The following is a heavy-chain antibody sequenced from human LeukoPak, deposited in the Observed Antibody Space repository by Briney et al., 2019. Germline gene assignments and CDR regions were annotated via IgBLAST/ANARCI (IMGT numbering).Heavy chain of an antibody. Sequence: SGPTLVKPTQTLTLTCTFSGFSLSTSGVGVGWNRQPPGKALEWLALIYGNDDKRYSPSLKSRLTITKDTSKNQVVLTMTNMDPVDTATYYGVHDIPGGEGFQHWGQGTRSPSPQ. D-gene: IGHD3-16*01. V-gene: IGHV2-5*01. CDR2: IYGNDDK. J-gene: IGHJ1*01. CDR3: VHDIPGGEGFQH. CDR1: GFSLSTSGVG.